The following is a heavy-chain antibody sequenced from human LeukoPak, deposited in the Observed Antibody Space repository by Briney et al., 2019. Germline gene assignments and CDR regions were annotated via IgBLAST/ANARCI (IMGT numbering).Heavy chain of an antibody. Sequence: ASVKVSCKASGYTFTGYYLHWVRQAPGQGLEWMGWINPDSGGTKSAQKFQGRVTMTRDTSISTAYMELSRLRSEDTAVYYCARDLRAGFNLPYYYYYAMGVWGQGTTVTVSS. CDR3: ARDLRAGFNLPYYYYYAMGV. CDR2: INPDSGGT. D-gene: IGHD5-24*01. V-gene: IGHV1-2*02. J-gene: IGHJ6*02. CDR1: GYTFTGYY.